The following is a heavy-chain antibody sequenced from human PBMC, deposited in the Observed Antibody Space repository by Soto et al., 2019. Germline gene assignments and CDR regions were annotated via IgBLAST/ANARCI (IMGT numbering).Heavy chain of an antibody. D-gene: IGHD2-15*01. J-gene: IGHJ4*02. CDR3: AKDTSLVVEGGALDY. V-gene: IGHV3-30*18. Sequence: QVQLVESGGGVVQPGRSLRLSCAASGFTFSSYGMHWVRQAPGKGLEWVAVISYDGSNKYYADSVKGRFIISRDSSKNTLYLRMNSLRAADTAVYYCAKDTSLVVEGGALDYWGQGTLVTVSS. CDR1: GFTFSSYG. CDR2: ISYDGSNK.